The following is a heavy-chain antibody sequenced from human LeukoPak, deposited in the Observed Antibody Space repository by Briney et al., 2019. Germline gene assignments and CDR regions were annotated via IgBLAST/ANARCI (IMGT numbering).Heavy chain of an antibody. J-gene: IGHJ4*02. V-gene: IGHV3-23*01. CDR1: GGSISSSSYY. Sequence: PSETLSLTCTVSGGSISSSSYYWVWIRQPPVKGLEWVSALSGSGGSTFYADSVKGRFTISRDNSKSTLYLQMNSLRAEDTAIYYCAKDVSDWSQGYFDYWGQGTLVTVSS. CDR2: LSGSGGST. D-gene: IGHD6-19*01. CDR3: AKDVSDWSQGYFDY.